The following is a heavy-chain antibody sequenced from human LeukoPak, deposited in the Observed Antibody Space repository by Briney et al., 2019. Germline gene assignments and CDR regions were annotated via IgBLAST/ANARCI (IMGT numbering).Heavy chain of an antibody. CDR2: IRAKIHDGTT. Sequence: PGQSLRLSCTTSGFIFGDYNMNWVRQAPGKGLEWVGYIRAKIHDGTTDFAASEEGRFTISRDDSKSIAYLQMTSLKSEDTAVYYCSRGQKDPYGPEFDYWGQGTLVTVSS. CDR1: GFIFGDYN. V-gene: IGHV3-49*04. CDR3: SRGQKDPYGPEFDY. D-gene: IGHD3-10*01. J-gene: IGHJ4*02.